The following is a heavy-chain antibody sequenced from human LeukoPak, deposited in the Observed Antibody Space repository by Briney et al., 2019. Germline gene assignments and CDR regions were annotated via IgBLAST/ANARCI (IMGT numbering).Heavy chain of an antibody. CDR1: GYTFTSYY. V-gene: IGHV1-46*01. CDR3: GRSRDDAFDI. Sequence: ASVKVSCKASGYTFTSYYMHWVRQAPGQGLGWMGIINPSGGSTSYAQKYQGRITMTRDTSTSTVYMELSSLRAEDTAVYYCGRSRDDAFDIWGQGTMVTVSP. J-gene: IGHJ3*02. CDR2: INPSGGST.